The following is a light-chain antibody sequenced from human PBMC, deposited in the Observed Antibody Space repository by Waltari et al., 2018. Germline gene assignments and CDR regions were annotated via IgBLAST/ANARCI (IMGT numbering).Light chain of an antibody. CDR2: YDR. CDR1: NIGTYR. V-gene: IGLV3-21*04. J-gene: IGLJ1*01. CDR3: HVWHPHVDPGV. Sequence: SYVVTQPPSVSVAPGETATITCGGDNIGTYRVHWYQQKAGQAPLLFIFYDRDRPSGIPDRFSGSNSGNTATLTISRVEAGDEARYYCHVWHPHVDPGVFGTGTEVTVL.